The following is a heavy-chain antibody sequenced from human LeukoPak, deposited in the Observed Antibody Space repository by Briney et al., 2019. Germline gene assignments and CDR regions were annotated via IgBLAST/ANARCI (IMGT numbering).Heavy chain of an antibody. D-gene: IGHD1-26*01. CDR2: IRASGSTA. CDR3: AKDYSGSYHPPYYFDY. CDR1: GFIFSSFV. Sequence: GGSLTLSCAASGFIFSSFVMSWVRQAPGKGLEWVSAIRASGSTAYYADSVKGRFTISRDNSKNTLYLQMNSPRAEDTAVYYCAKDYSGSYHPPYYFDYWGQGTLVTVSS. J-gene: IGHJ4*02. V-gene: IGHV3-23*01.